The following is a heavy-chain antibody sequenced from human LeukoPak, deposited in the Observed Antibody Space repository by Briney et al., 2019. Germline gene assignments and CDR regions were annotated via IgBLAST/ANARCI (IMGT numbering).Heavy chain of an antibody. D-gene: IGHD6-19*01. CDR1: GFTCSSYN. Sequence: GGSLRLSCAASGFTCSSYNLHWVRQAPGKGLDWVAVLSEDGSNKYYADSVKGRFTISRDNSKNTVYVEMNSLRGEDTAVYYCARRPPAVAGLDYWGQGTLVTVSS. J-gene: IGHJ4*02. CDR2: LSEDGSNK. V-gene: IGHV3-30*03. CDR3: ARRPPAVAGLDY.